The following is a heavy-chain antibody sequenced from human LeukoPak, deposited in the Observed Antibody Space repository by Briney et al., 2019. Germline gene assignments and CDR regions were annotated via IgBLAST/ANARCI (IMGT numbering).Heavy chain of an antibody. CDR1: GFTVSRSY. J-gene: IGHJ5*02. Sequence: GGSLRLSCAASGFTVSRSYMIWARQAPGKGLEWVSVIYSGGTTYYADPVKGRFTISRDNSKNTLYLQMNSLRAEDTAVYYCARGRGYSQSNWVDPWGQGTMVTVSA. V-gene: IGHV3-53*01. CDR2: IYSGGTT. D-gene: IGHD5-18*01. CDR3: ARGRGYSQSNWVDP.